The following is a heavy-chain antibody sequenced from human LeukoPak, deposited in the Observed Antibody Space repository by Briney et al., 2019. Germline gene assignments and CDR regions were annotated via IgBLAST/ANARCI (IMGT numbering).Heavy chain of an antibody. CDR1: GGTFSSYA. D-gene: IGHD4-11*01. V-gene: IGHV1-18*01. Sequence: ASVKVSCKASGGTFSSYAISWVRQAPGQGLEWMGWISAYSGNTNYAQKLQGRVTMTTDTSPSTAHMELRSLRSDDTAVYYCAKRTGDYSNYPFDYWGQGTLVTVSS. J-gene: IGHJ4*02. CDR2: ISAYSGNT. CDR3: AKRTGDYSNYPFDY.